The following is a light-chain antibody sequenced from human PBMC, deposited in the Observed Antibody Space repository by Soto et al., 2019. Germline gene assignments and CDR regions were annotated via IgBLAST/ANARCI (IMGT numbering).Light chain of an antibody. CDR3: QQYDNLPLT. Sequence: DIQMTQSPSSLSASVGDRVTITCQASQDIKNYLNWYQQKSGKAPKLLIYDASDLETGVPSRFSGSGAGTDFTCTINSLQPEDSATYYCQQYDNLPLTFGGGTKVEIK. V-gene: IGKV1-33*01. CDR1: QDIKNY. J-gene: IGKJ4*01. CDR2: DAS.